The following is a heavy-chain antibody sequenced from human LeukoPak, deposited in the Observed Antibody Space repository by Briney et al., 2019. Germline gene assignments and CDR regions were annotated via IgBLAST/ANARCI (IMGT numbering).Heavy chain of an antibody. CDR3: ARDQYYDSRPLEY. J-gene: IGHJ4*02. D-gene: IGHD3-22*01. CDR1: GYTFSGYF. CDR2: INPNSGGT. V-gene: IGHV1-2*02. Sequence: ASVKASCKASGYTFSGYFMHWVRQAPGQGLEWMGWINPNSGGTNYAQRFQGRVTMTRDTSLSTAYMELSGLKSDDSAIYFCARDQYYDSRPLEYWGQGTLVTVSS.